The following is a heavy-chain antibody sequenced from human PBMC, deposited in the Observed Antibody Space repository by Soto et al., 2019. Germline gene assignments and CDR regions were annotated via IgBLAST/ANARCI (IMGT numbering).Heavy chain of an antibody. Sequence: QVQLEQSGAEVKKPGSSVKVSCKASGGTFSNSAISWVRQAPGQGLEWMGGIMPIFRTPDYAQKFQGRVTSTADESTSTAYMELSGLRSDDTAVYYCARDKARQQLGGNYYYILDVWGQGTTVTVSS. J-gene: IGHJ6*02. CDR3: ARDKARQQLGGNYYYILDV. CDR2: IMPIFRTP. D-gene: IGHD3-3*02. V-gene: IGHV1-69*12. CDR1: GGTFSNSA.